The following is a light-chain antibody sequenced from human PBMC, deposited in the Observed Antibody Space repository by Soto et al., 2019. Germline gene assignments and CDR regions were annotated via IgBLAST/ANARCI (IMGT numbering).Light chain of an antibody. J-gene: IGLJ2*01. CDR1: KLGDKY. V-gene: IGLV3-1*01. CDR2: QDG. Sequence: SYELTQPPSVSVSPGQTASITCSGDKLGDKYASWYQQKPGQSPVLVIYQDGKRPSGIPERFSGSNSGNTATLTISGTQAMDEADYYCQAWDSSSHVVFGGGTKLAVL. CDR3: QAWDSSSHVV.